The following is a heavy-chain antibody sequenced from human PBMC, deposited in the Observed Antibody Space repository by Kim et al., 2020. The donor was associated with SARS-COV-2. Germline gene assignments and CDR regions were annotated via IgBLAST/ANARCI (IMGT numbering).Heavy chain of an antibody. D-gene: IGHD3-22*01. CDR2: ISGSGGST. J-gene: IGHJ4*02. Sequence: GGSLRLSCAASGFTFSSYAMSWVRQAPGKGLEWVSAISGSGGSTYYADSVKGRFTISRDNSKNTLYLQMNSLRAEDTAVYYCAKVRGDFTYYYDSSGYYWEYYFDYWGQGTLVTVSS. CDR1: GFTFSSYA. CDR3: AKVRGDFTYYYDSSGYYWEYYFDY. V-gene: IGHV3-23*01.